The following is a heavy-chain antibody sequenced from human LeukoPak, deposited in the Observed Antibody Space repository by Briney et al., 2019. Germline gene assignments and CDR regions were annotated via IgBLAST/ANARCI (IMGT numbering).Heavy chain of an antibody. CDR1: GFTFSSYA. CDR2: VSSDGSNK. Sequence: GGSLRLSCAASGFTFSSYAMHWVRQAPGKGLEWVAVVSSDGSNKYYADSVKGRFTISRDNSKNTLYLQMNSLRSEDTAVYYCARDPRFMPPGSSFFPFDYWGQGTLVTVSS. J-gene: IGHJ4*02. CDR3: ARDPRFMPPGSSFFPFDY. D-gene: IGHD2-8*01. V-gene: IGHV3-30*04.